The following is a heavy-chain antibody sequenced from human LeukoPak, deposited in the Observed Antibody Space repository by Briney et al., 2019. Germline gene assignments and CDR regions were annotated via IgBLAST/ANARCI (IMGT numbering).Heavy chain of an antibody. CDR3: AKDYSSSWYPYYFDY. J-gene: IGHJ4*02. CDR1: GFTFSSYA. D-gene: IGHD6-13*01. V-gene: IGHV3-23*01. CDR2: ISGSGGST. Sequence: PGGSLRLSCAASGFTFSSYAMSWVRQAPGKGLEWVSAISGSGGSTYYADSVKGRFTISRDNSKNTLYLQMNSLRAEDTAVYYCAKDYSSSWYPYYFDYWGQGTLVTVPS.